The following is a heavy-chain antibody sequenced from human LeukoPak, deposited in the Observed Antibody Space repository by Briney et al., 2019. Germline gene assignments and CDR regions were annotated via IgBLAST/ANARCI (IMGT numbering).Heavy chain of an antibody. Sequence: GSLRLSCAASGFTFSSYSMNWVRQAPGKGLEWVSSISSSSSYIYYADSVKGRFTISRDNAKNSLYLQMNSLRAEDTAVYYCARERDWNYVLDYWGQGTLVTVSS. J-gene: IGHJ4*02. CDR3: ARERDWNYVLDY. CDR2: ISSSSSYI. CDR1: GFTFSSYS. V-gene: IGHV3-21*01. D-gene: IGHD1-7*01.